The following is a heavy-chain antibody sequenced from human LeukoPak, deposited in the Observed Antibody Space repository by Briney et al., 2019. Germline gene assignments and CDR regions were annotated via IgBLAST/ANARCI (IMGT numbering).Heavy chain of an antibody. V-gene: IGHV3-33*01. CDR1: GFTFSNYG. Sequence: GGSLRLSCAASGFTFSNYGMHWVRQAPGKGLEWVAVIWLDGSNKYYADSVKGRFTISRDNSKNTLYLQMNSLRAEDTAVYYCARGGDGYNYDPFDYWGQGTLVTVSS. J-gene: IGHJ4*02. CDR2: IWLDGSNK. CDR3: ARGGDGYNYDPFDY. D-gene: IGHD5-24*01.